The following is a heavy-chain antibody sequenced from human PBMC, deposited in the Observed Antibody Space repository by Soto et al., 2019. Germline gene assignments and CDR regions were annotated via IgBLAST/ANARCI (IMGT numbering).Heavy chain of an antibody. CDR2: MHPTGST. CDR1: GGSISSHY. CDR3: TTGRDDYKTGY. Sequence: QVPLQESGPGLVKPSETLSLTCTVSGGSISSHYYSWIRQPPGKGLEWIGHMHPTGSTSYNPSLKGPGTILADTAKSHFSLKLSSVTAADTAVYYCTTGRDDYKTGYWGEGALVTVSS. D-gene: IGHD4-4*01. J-gene: IGHJ4*02. V-gene: IGHV4-59*11.